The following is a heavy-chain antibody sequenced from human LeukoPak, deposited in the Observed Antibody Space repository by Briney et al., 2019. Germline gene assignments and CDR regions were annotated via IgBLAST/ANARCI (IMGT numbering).Heavy chain of an antibody. Sequence: GASVKVSFKASGYTFTSYGISWVRQAPGQGLEWMGWISAYNGNTNYAQKLQGRVTMTTDTSTSTAYMELRSLRSDDTAVYYCARGTQLVRISPSPGYYYGMDVWGQGTTVTVSS. J-gene: IGHJ6*02. CDR1: GYTFTSYG. CDR3: ARGTQLVRISPSPGYYYGMDV. CDR2: ISAYNGNT. V-gene: IGHV1-18*01. D-gene: IGHD6-13*01.